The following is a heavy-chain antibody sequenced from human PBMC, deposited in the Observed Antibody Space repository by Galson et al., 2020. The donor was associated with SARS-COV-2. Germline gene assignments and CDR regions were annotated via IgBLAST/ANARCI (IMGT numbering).Heavy chain of an antibody. V-gene: IGHV4-61*02. CDR2: IYTSGST. Sequence: ETSETLSLTCTVSGGSISSGSYYWSWIRQPAGKGLEWIGRIYTSGSTNYNPSLKSRVTISVDTSKNQFSLKLSSVTAADTAVYYCASEEFTVTSDYYYGMDVWGQG. J-gene: IGHJ6*02. D-gene: IGHD4-4*01. CDR3: ASEEFTVTSDYYYGMDV. CDR1: GGSISSGSYY.